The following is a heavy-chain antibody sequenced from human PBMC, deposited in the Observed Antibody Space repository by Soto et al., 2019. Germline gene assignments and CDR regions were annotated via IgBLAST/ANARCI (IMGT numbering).Heavy chain of an antibody. Sequence: PGESLKISCKGSGYSFTSYWISWVRQMPGKGLEWMGRIDPSDSYTNYSPSFQGHVTISADKSIGTAYLQWSSLKASDTAMYYCARHLPHYDSSGYSYWGQGTLVTVSS. CDR1: GYSFTSYW. V-gene: IGHV5-10-1*01. D-gene: IGHD3-22*01. CDR3: ARHLPHYDSSGYSY. J-gene: IGHJ4*02. CDR2: IDPSDSYT.